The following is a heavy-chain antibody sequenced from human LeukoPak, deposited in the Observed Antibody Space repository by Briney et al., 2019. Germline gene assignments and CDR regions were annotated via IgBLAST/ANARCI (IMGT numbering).Heavy chain of an antibody. V-gene: IGHV3-7*01. Sequence: PGGSLRLSCAASGVTFSNYWMSWVRQAPGKGLEWVANINQDSSEKYYVDSVKGRFTISRDNAKNSLYLQLNTLRHEDTAVYYCVQGWRDNWGQGTLLTVSS. J-gene: IGHJ4*02. CDR3: VQGWRDN. CDR1: GVTFSNYW. D-gene: IGHD2-15*01. CDR2: INQDSSEK.